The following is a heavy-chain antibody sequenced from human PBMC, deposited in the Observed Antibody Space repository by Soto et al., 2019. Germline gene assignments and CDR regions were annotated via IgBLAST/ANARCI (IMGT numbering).Heavy chain of an antibody. CDR1: GYTFTGYY. CDR3: ASYTNCSSTSCYSRGDYYYYGMDV. D-gene: IGHD2-2*01. CDR2: INPNSGGT. Sequence: SVKVSCKASGYTFTGYYMHWVRQAPGQGLEWMGWINPNSGGTNYAQKFQGRVTMTRDTSISTAYMELSRLRSDDTAVYYCASYTNCSSTSCYSRGDYYYYGMDVWGQGTTVTVSS. V-gene: IGHV1-2*02. J-gene: IGHJ6*02.